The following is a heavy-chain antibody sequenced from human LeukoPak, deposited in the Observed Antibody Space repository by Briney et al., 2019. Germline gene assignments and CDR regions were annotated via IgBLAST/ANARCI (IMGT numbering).Heavy chain of an antibody. D-gene: IGHD3-3*01. V-gene: IGHV3-48*03. Sequence: GGSLRLSCAASGFTLSSYEMNWVHQAPGKGLEWVSYISSSGSTIYYADSVKGRFTISRYNAKNSLYLQMNSLRAEDTAVYYCASGVTIFGVVRFDYWGRGTPVTVSS. J-gene: IGHJ4*02. CDR1: GFTLSSYE. CDR2: ISSSGSTI. CDR3: ASGVTIFGVVRFDY.